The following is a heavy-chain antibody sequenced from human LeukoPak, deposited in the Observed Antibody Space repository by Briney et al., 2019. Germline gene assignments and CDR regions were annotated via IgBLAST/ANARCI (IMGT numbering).Heavy chain of an antibody. J-gene: IGHJ4*02. Sequence: SLRLSCAASGFTFSSYAMHWVRQAPGKGLEWVAVISYDGSNKYYADSVKGRFTISRDNSKNTLYLQMNSLRAEDTAVYYCALPDSSGYYYFDYWGQGTLVTVSS. V-gene: IGHV3-30*04. CDR1: GFTFSSYA. D-gene: IGHD3-22*01. CDR3: ALPDSSGYYYFDY. CDR2: ISYDGSNK.